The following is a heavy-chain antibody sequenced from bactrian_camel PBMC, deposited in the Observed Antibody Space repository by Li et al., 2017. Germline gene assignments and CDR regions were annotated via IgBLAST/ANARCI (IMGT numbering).Heavy chain of an antibody. Sequence: HVQLVESGGGSVQAGGSLRLSCAASGYTYNRNCMAWFRQAPGKEREGVARIATGSGNTYYADSVKGRFTISQDNAKNTVYLQMNGLKPEDSAMYICAADSEYCDNNWGFGYWGQGTQVTVS. CDR1: GYTYNRNC. CDR2: IATGSGNT. V-gene: IGHV3S1*01. J-gene: IGHJ6*01. CDR3: AADSEYCDNNWGFGY. D-gene: IGHD8*01.